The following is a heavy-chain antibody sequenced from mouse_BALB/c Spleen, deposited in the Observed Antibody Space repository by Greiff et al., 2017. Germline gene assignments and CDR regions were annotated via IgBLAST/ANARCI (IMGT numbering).Heavy chain of an antibody. CDR3: ARESPYGNSPFAY. Sequence: EVQGVESGGGLVQPGGSRKLSCAASGFTFSSFGMHWVRQAPEKGLEWVAYISSGSSTIYYADTVKGRFTISRDNPKNTLFLQMTSLRSEDTAMYYCARESPYGNSPFAYWGQGTLVTVSA. V-gene: IGHV5-17*02. D-gene: IGHD2-10*02. CDR2: ISSGSSTI. J-gene: IGHJ3*01. CDR1: GFTFSSFG.